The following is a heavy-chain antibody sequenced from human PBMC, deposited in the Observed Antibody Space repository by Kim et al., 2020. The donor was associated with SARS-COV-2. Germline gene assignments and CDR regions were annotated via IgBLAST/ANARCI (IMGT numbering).Heavy chain of an antibody. D-gene: IGHD3-22*01. V-gene: IGHV4-31*03. CDR1: GGSISSGGYY. CDR2: IYYSGST. J-gene: IGHJ3*02. Sequence: SETLSLTCTVSGGSISSGGYYWSWIRQHPGKGLEWIGYIYYSGSTYYNPSLKSRVTISVDTSKNQFSLKLSSVTAADTAVYYCASSLSYDSSGYLDAFDIWGQGTMVTVSS. CDR3: ASSLSYDSSGYLDAFDI.